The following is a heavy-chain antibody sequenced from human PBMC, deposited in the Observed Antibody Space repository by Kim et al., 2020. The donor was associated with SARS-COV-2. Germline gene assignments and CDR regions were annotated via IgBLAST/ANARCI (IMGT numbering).Heavy chain of an antibody. CDR1: GGSISSNNW. Sequence: SETLSLTCAVSGGSISSNNWWSWVRQSPGKGLEWVGEIFHSGSTNYNPSLRSRLTISLDESNNHFSLNLNSVTAADTAVYYCARRGRTYYFFDSWGQGTLVTVSS. V-gene: IGHV4-4*02. CDR2: IFHSGST. J-gene: IGHJ4*02. CDR3: ARRGRTYYFFDS. D-gene: IGHD1-7*01.